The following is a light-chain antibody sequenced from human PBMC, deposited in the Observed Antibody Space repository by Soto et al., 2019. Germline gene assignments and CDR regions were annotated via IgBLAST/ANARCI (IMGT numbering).Light chain of an antibody. Sequence: EIVLTQSPGTLSLSPGERATLSCRASQSVGSSYLAWYQQKPGQAPRLLIFGASSRATGIPDRFSGSGSGTEFTLTISRLEAEDFAVYYCQEYGSSRTFGQGTKVDI. CDR2: GAS. CDR3: QEYGSSRT. V-gene: IGKV3-20*01. J-gene: IGKJ1*01. CDR1: QSVGSSY.